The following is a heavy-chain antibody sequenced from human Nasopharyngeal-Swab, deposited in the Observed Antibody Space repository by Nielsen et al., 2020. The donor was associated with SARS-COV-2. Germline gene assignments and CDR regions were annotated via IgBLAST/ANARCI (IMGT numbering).Heavy chain of an antibody. V-gene: IGHV1-69*13. J-gene: IGHJ6*02. D-gene: IGHD2-2*01. Sequence: SVKVSCKASGGTFSSYAISWVRQAPGQGLEWMGGIIPIFGTANYAQKFQGRVTITADESTSTAYMELSSLRSEDTAVYYCAGGGYCSSTSCHNPYYYGMDVWGQGTTVTVSS. CDR2: IIPIFGTA. CDR3: AGGGYCSSTSCHNPYYYGMDV. CDR1: GGTFSSYA.